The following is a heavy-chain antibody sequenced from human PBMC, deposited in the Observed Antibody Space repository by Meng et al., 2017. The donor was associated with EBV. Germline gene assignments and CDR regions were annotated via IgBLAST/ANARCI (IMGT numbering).Heavy chain of an antibody. V-gene: IGHV1-2*06. Sequence: VRLGEFGAEVINPGALVKVSCKASGYILTGYVMQGVRQAPGLWLEWMGRINPNRGGTNDAEKFQGRVAMTRDTSISSTYMELSRLRSDGTAVYYCVRVGIAVAGTGDYWGQGTLVTVSS. D-gene: IGHD6-19*01. CDR2: INPNRGGT. J-gene: IGHJ4*02. CDR3: VRVGIAVAGTGDY. CDR1: GYILTGYV.